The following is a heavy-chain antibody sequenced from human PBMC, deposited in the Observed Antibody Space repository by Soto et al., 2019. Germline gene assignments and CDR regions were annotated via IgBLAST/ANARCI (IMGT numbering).Heavy chain of an antibody. CDR1: GGSISNYY. CDR2: IYYRGNT. D-gene: IGHD5-12*01. CDR3: GRHPKEVAMTADI. V-gene: IGHV4-59*08. Sequence: ASENLSLPCTVSGGSISNYYWSWIRQPPGKGLEWIGYIYYRGNTNYNPSLKSRVTISLDTSKNQFSLKLSSVTAADTAVYYCGRHPKEVAMTADIWGQGTMVTVSS. J-gene: IGHJ3*02.